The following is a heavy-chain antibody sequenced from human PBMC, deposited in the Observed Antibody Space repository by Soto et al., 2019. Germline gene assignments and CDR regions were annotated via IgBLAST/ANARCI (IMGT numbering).Heavy chain of an antibody. CDR3: ARGDSSSLFDY. CDR2: IDPTDSYT. V-gene: IGHV5-10-1*01. J-gene: IGHJ4*02. Sequence: GESLKISCRGSGYSFTTYWISWVRQMPGKGLEWMGKIDPTDSYTNYSPSLQGNVTISVDKSSSTAYLQWSSLKASDTAMYYCARGDSSSLFDYWGQGTLVTVSS. CDR1: GYSFTTYW. D-gene: IGHD6-13*01.